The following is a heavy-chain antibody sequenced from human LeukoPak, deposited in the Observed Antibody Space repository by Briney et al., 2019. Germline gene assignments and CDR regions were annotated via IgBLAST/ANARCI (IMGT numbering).Heavy chain of an antibody. V-gene: IGHV1-2*02. Sequence: ASVKVSCKASGYTFTGYYMYWVRQAPGQGLEWMGWINPNSGGTNYAQKFQGRVTMTRDTSISTAYMELSRLGSDDTAVYYCARAYSVATILLDYWGQGTLVTVSS. D-gene: IGHD5-24*01. J-gene: IGHJ4*02. CDR1: GYTFTGYY. CDR3: ARAYSVATILLDY. CDR2: INPNSGGT.